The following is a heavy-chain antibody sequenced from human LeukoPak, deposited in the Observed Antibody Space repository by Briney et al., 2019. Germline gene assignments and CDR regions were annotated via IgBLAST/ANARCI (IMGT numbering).Heavy chain of an antibody. CDR1: GFTFNNHW. CDR3: ARGPSIEVISTTSFRYGVDV. V-gene: IGHV3-74*01. Sequence: GGSLRLSCAASGFTFNNHWMHWVRQVPGKGLVWVSRINNGGTVNYADSVRGRFTISRDNTKNTLYLQMNSLRAEDTAVYYCARGPSIEVISTTSFRYGVDVWGQGTTVTVSS. J-gene: IGHJ6*02. CDR2: INNGGTV. D-gene: IGHD2-2*01.